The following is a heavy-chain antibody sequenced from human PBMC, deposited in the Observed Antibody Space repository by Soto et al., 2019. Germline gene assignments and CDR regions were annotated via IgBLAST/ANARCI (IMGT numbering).Heavy chain of an antibody. V-gene: IGHV3-30*18. Sequence: PGGSLRLSCAASGFTFSTYGMHWVRQAPGKGLEWVAVISYDGISKYYEDSVKGRFTISRDNSKSTLYLQMNILRPEDTGVYYCAKDLRTPGPFYYDSSGFLPRDSWGQGTLVTVSS. CDR1: GFTFSTYG. D-gene: IGHD3-22*01. J-gene: IGHJ5*02. CDR2: ISYDGISK. CDR3: AKDLRTPGPFYYDSSGFLPRDS.